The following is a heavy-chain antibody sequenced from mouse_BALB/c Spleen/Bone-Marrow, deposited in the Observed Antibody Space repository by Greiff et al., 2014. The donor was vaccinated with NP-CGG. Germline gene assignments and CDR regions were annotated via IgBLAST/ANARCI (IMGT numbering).Heavy chain of an antibody. Sequence: EVQLVESGGGLVQPGGSLKLSCAASGFTFSSYGMSWVRQTPDKRPEMIATINVNGDTTYHPDSVKGRFTISRDNVKNTLYLQMSSLKSEDTAMYYCARGYDYSSWFAYWGQGTLVTVSA. CDR2: INVNGDTT. D-gene: IGHD2-4*01. CDR3: ARGYDYSSWFAY. V-gene: IGHV5-6-3*01. CDR1: GFTFSSYG. J-gene: IGHJ3*01.